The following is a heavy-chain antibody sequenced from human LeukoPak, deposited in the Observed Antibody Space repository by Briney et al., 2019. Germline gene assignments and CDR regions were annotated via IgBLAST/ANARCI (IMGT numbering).Heavy chain of an antibody. D-gene: IGHD6-19*01. CDR2: ISAYNGNT. V-gene: IGHV1-18*01. CDR1: GYTFTSYG. J-gene: IGHJ6*03. Sequence: GASVKVSCKASGYTFTSYGISWVRQAPGQGLEWMGWISAYNGNTNYAQKFQGRVTMTRNTSISTAYMELSSLRSEDTAVYYCARGYSSGWYEILYYYYYMDVWGKGTTVTISS. CDR3: ARGYSSGWYEILYYYYYMDV.